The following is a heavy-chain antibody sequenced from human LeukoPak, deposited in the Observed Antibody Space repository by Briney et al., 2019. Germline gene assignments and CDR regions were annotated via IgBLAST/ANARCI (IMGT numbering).Heavy chain of an antibody. CDR1: GGSISSSSYY. V-gene: IGHV4-39*01. CDR2: IYYSGST. D-gene: IGHD6-6*01. Sequence: PSETLSLTCTVSGGSISSSSYYWGWIRQPPGKGLEWIVSIYYSGSTYYNPSLKSRVTISVDTSKNQFSLKLSSVTAADTAVYYCARTSYSTSSRGLDPWGQGTLVTVSS. CDR3: ARTSYSTSSRGLDP. J-gene: IGHJ5*02.